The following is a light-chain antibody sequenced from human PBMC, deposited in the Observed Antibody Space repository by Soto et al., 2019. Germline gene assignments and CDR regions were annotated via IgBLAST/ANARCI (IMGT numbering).Light chain of an antibody. J-gene: IGLJ3*02. CDR1: SSNIGAGYD. V-gene: IGLV1-40*01. CDR2: GNS. CDR3: QSYDSSLSVNWV. Sequence: QSVLTQPPSVSGAPGQRVTISCTGSSSNIGAGYDVHWYQQLPGTAPKLLIYGNSNRPSGVPDRFSGSKSGTSASLAITGLQAEDEADYYCQSYDSSLSVNWVFGGGIKLTVL.